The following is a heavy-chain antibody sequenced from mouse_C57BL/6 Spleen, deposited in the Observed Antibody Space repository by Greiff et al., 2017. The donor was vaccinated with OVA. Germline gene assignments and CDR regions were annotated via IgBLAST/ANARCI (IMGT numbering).Heavy chain of an antibody. CDR1: GYTFTSYW. J-gene: IGHJ3*01. D-gene: IGHD1-1*01. Sequence: QVQLQQPGTELVKPGASVKLSCKASGYTFTSYWMHWVKQRPGQGLEWIGNINPSNGGTNYNEKFKSKATLTVDKSSSTAYMQLSSLTSEDSAVYYCARSQPISFITTVGKFAYWGQGTLVTVSA. CDR3: ARSQPISFITTVGKFAY. CDR2: INPSNGGT. V-gene: IGHV1-53*01.